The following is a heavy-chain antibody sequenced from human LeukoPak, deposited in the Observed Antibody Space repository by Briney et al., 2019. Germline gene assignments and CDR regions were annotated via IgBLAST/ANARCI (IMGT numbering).Heavy chain of an antibody. D-gene: IGHD3-3*01. CDR3: ASRWSGYYPFDY. Sequence: PSETLSLTCAVYGGSFSGYYWSWIRQPPGKGLEWIGEINHSGSTNYNPSLKSRVTISVDTSKNQFSLKLSSVTAADTAVYYCASRWSGYYPFDYWGQGTLVTVSS. CDR1: GGSFSGYY. CDR2: INHSGST. V-gene: IGHV4-34*01. J-gene: IGHJ4*02.